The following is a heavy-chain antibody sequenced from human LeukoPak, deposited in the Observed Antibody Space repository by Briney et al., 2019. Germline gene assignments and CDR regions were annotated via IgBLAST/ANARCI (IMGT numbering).Heavy chain of an antibody. CDR1: GFTFSSYA. J-gene: IGHJ3*02. Sequence: GGSLRLACAPSGFTFSSYAMSWVRQPPGKGLEWVSAISGSGGSTFYADSVKGRFTISRGHAKDSVFLQMNSLSGEDNAGYYCVGRIFDIWGQGTLVTVS. D-gene: IGHD2-15*01. CDR2: ISGSGGST. V-gene: IGHV3-23*01. CDR3: VGRIFDI.